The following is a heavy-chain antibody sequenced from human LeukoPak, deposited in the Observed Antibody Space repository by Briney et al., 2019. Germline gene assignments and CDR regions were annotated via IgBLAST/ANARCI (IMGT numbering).Heavy chain of an antibody. CDR1: GFTVSSNY. Sequence: GGSLRLSCAASGFTVSSNYMSWVRQAPGKGLEWVSVIYSGGSTYYADSVKGRFTISRDNSKNTLYLQMNSQRVEDTAVYFCAREDGGWYPDALDMWGQGTMVTVSS. CDR2: IYSGGST. V-gene: IGHV3-66*01. J-gene: IGHJ3*02. CDR3: AREDGGWYPDALDM. D-gene: IGHD6-19*01.